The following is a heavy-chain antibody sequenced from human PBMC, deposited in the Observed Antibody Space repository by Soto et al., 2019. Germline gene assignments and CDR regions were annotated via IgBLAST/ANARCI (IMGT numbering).Heavy chain of an antibody. V-gene: IGHV3-23*01. CDR2: ISGSGGST. CDR1: GFTFSSYA. J-gene: IGHJ6*03. D-gene: IGHD1-1*01. CDR3: AVGGTALYYYYMDV. Sequence: GGSLRLSCAASGFTFSSYAMSWVRQAPGKGLEWVSAISGSGGSTYYADSVKGRFTISRDNSKNTLYLQMNSLRAEDTAVYYCAVGGTALYYYYMDVWGKRTTVTVSS.